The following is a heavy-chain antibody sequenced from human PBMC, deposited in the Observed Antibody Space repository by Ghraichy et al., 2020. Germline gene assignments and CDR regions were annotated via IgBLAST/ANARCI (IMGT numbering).Heavy chain of an antibody. J-gene: IGHJ6*03. CDR3: ARGFPDLAYYDVLTGYYQNYYYYMDV. D-gene: IGHD3-9*01. Sequence: SVKVSCKASGGTFSSYAISWVRQAPGQGLEWMGGIIPIFGTANYAQKFQGRVTITADESTSTAYMELSSLRSEDTAVYYCARGFPDLAYYDVLTGYYQNYYYYMDVWGKGTPVTVSS. V-gene: IGHV1-69*13. CDR2: IIPIFGTA. CDR1: GGTFSSYA.